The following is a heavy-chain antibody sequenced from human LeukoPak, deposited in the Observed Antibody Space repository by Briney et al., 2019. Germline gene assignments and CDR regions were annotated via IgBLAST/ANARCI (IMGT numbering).Heavy chain of an antibody. CDR2: ISGTGGRT. CDR1: GFTFSTYA. CDR3: ARGIVGATHFDY. D-gene: IGHD1-26*01. V-gene: IGHV3-23*01. Sequence: GGSLRLSCAASGFTFSTYAMTWVRQAPGKGLEWVSDISGTGGRTYYADSVKGRFTISRDNSKNTVDLLMNSLRAEDTAVYYCARGIVGATHFDYWGQGTLVTVSS. J-gene: IGHJ4*02.